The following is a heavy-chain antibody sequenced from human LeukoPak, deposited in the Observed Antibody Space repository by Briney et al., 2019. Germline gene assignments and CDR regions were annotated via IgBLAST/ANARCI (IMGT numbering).Heavy chain of an antibody. D-gene: IGHD3/OR15-3a*01. V-gene: IGHV4-59*12. CDR2: IYYSGRT. CDR3: AIRTGTYPYYFDY. J-gene: IGHJ4*02. CDR1: GGSISSDH. Sequence: SETLSLTCTVSGGSISSDHWNWLRQPPGKGLEWIGCIYYSGRTYYNPSLKSRVTISVDMSKSQFSLRLTSVTAADTAVYYCAIRTGTYPYYFDYWGQGTLVTVSS.